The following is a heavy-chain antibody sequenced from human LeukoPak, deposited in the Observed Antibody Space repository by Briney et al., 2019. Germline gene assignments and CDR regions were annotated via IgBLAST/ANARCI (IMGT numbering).Heavy chain of an antibody. CDR2: ISSSSSYI. J-gene: IGHJ5*02. Sequence: PGGSLRLSCAASGFTFSSYSMNWVRQAPGKGLEWVSSISSSSSYIYYADSVKGRFTISRDNAKNSLYLQMNSLRAEDTALYYCAKDMDGGNSGNWFDPWGQGTLVTVSS. CDR3: AKDMDGGNSGNWFDP. CDR1: GFTFSSYS. D-gene: IGHD4-23*01. V-gene: IGHV3-21*04.